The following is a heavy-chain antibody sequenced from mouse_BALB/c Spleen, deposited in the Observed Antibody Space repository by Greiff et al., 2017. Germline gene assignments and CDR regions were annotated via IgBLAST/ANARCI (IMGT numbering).Heavy chain of an antibody. J-gene: IGHJ4*01. Sequence: VHLVESGPGLVAPSQSLSITCTVSGFSLTSYGVHWVRQPPGKGLEWLGVIWAGGSTNYNSALMSRLSISKDNSKSQVFLKMNSLQTDDTAMYYCARGGAMDYWGQGTSVTVSS. V-gene: IGHV2-9*02. CDR1: GFSLTSYG. CDR2: IWAGGST. CDR3: ARGGAMDY.